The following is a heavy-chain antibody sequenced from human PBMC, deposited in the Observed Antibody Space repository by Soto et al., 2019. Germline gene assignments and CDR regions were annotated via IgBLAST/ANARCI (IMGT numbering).Heavy chain of an antibody. CDR3: ARVRPVGAKAFDI. CDR2: IYYSGST. CDR1: GGSISSGGYY. D-gene: IGHD1-26*01. V-gene: IGHV4-31*03. Sequence: SETLSLTCTVSGGSISSGGYYWSWIRQHPGKGLEWIGYIYYSGSTYYNPSLKSRVTISVDTSKNQFSLRLSSVTAADTAVYYCARVRPVGAKAFDIWGQGTMVTVSS. J-gene: IGHJ3*02.